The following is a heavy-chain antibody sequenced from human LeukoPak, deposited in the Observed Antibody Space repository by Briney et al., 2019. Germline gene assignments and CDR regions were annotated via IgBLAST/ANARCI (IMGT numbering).Heavy chain of an antibody. CDR3: ARARWLQSAAFDY. CDR1: GGSISSSSYY. J-gene: IGHJ4*02. Sequence: PSETLSLTCTVSGGSISSSSYYWSWIRQPPGKGLEWIGYIYYSGSTNYNPSLKSRVTISVDTSKNQFSLKLSSVTAADTAVYYCARARWLQSAAFDYWGQGTLVTVSS. V-gene: IGHV4-61*01. D-gene: IGHD5-24*01. CDR2: IYYSGST.